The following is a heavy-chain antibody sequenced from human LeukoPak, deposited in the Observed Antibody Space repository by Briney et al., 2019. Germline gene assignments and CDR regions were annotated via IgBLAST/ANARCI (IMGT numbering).Heavy chain of an antibody. CDR1: GYSFSSFW. CDR3: ARSGTSWYDDAFDI. CDR2: MYPGDSDT. Sequence: GESLKISCKGSGYSFSSFWIGWVRQMPGKGLEWMGVMYPGDSDTRYSPSFEGKVSISADKSISTAYLQWSSLKASDTAMYYRARSGTSWYDDAFDIWGQGTMVTVSS. D-gene: IGHD6-13*01. J-gene: IGHJ3*02. V-gene: IGHV5-51*01.